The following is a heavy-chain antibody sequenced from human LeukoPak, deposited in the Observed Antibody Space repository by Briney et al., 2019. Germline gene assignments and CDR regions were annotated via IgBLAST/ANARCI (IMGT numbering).Heavy chain of an antibody. Sequence: GGSLRLSCAASGFTFSNAWVTWVRQAPGQGLEWVGRIKSKTDGATTDYAATVKGRFIISRDDSKRMLYLQMNSLKTEDTAMYYCALEFGQATDYWGQGTLVTVSS. D-gene: IGHD3-3*01. V-gene: IGHV3-15*01. CDR2: IKSKTDGATT. J-gene: IGHJ4*02. CDR1: GFTFSNAW. CDR3: ALEFGQATDY.